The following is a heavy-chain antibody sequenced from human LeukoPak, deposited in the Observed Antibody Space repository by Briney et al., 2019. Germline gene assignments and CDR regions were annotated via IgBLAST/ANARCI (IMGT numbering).Heavy chain of an antibody. CDR3: TTAPTVYYYYYMDV. J-gene: IGHJ6*03. Sequence: GGSLRLSCAASGFTFSNAWMSWVRQAPGKGLEWVGRIKSKTDGGTTDYAAPVKGRFTISRDDSKNTLYLQMNSLKTEDTAVYYCTTAPTVYYYYYMDVWGKGTTVTVSS. CDR2: IKSKTDGGTT. CDR1: GFTFSNAW. V-gene: IGHV3-15*01. D-gene: IGHD4-11*01.